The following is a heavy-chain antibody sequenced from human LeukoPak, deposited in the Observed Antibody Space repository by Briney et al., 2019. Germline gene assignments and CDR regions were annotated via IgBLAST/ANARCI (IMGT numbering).Heavy chain of an antibody. Sequence: SETLSLTCAVYGGSFSGYYWGWIRQPPGKGLEWIGEINHSGSTNYNPSLKSRVTISVDTSKNQSSLKLSSVTAADTAVYYCASLTFDWLLPKYYFDYWGQGTLVTVSS. CDR1: GGSFSGYY. V-gene: IGHV4-34*01. J-gene: IGHJ4*02. D-gene: IGHD3-9*01. CDR2: INHSGST. CDR3: ASLTFDWLLPKYYFDY.